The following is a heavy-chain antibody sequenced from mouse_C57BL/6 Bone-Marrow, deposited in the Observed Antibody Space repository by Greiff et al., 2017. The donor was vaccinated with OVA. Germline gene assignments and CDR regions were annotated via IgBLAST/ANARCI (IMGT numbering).Heavy chain of an antibody. V-gene: IGHV1-69*01. Sequence: VQLQQPGAELVMPGASVKLSCKASGYTFTSYWMHWVKQRPGQGLEWIGEIDPSDSYTNYNQKFTGKSTLTVDKSSSTAYMQLSSLTSEDSAVYYCARDGYYEDYAMDYWGQGTSVTVSS. J-gene: IGHJ4*01. D-gene: IGHD2-3*01. CDR3: ARDGYYEDYAMDY. CDR1: GYTFTSYW. CDR2: IDPSDSYT.